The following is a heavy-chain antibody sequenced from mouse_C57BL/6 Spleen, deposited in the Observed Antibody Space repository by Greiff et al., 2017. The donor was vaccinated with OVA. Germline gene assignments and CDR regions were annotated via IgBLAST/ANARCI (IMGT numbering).Heavy chain of an antibody. CDR1: GYAFSSSW. CDR2: IYPGDGDT. V-gene: IGHV1-82*01. J-gene: IGHJ2*01. Sequence: VKVVESGPELVKPGASVKISCKASGYAFSSSWMNWVKQRPGKGLEWIGRIYPGDGDTNYNGKFKGKATLTADKSSSTAYMQLSSLTSKDSAVYFCARDGYYVQFDYWGQGTTLTVSS. D-gene: IGHD2-3*01. CDR3: ARDGYYVQFDY.